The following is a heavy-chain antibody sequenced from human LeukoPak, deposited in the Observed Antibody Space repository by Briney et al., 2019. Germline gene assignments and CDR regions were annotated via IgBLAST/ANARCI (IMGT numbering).Heavy chain of an antibody. V-gene: IGHV3-30*04. CDR3: AGVLITMVRGVISPTDY. D-gene: IGHD3-10*01. Sequence: GGSLRLSCAASGFTFSSYAMHWVRQAPGKGLEWVAVISYDGSNKYYADSVKGRFTISRDNSKNTLYLQMNSLRAEDTAVYYCAGVLITMVRGVISPTDYWGQGTLVTVSS. J-gene: IGHJ4*02. CDR2: ISYDGSNK. CDR1: GFTFSSYA.